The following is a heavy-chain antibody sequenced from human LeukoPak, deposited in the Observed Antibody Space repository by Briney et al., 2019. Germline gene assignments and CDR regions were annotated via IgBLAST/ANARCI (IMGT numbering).Heavy chain of an antibody. D-gene: IGHD3-22*01. CDR3: ATRGYYYVSDY. CDR2: INDSGSI. CDR1: GGSFSGYY. Sequence: SETLSLTCAVYGGSFSGYYWIWIRQSPGKGLEWIGEINDSGSINYNPSLKSRVTISVDASKNQFSMKLSSVTAADTAVYYCATRGYYYVSDYWGQGTLVNVSS. V-gene: IGHV4-34*01. J-gene: IGHJ4*02.